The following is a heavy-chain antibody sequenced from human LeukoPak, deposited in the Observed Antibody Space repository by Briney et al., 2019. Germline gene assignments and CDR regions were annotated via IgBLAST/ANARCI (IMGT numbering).Heavy chain of an antibody. Sequence: SETLSLTCNVSGGSISSSPSYWGWIRQSPGKGLEWIASIYNSGHTYYNPSLKSRVIIAVDTSMNQLSLKLSSVIAADTAFYYCARHEVRGTTSSFSVSTFDSWGQGTLVTVSS. J-gene: IGHJ4*02. CDR3: ARHEVRGTTSSFSVSTFDS. D-gene: IGHD3-10*01. CDR2: IYNSGHT. CDR1: GGSISSSPSY. V-gene: IGHV4-39*01.